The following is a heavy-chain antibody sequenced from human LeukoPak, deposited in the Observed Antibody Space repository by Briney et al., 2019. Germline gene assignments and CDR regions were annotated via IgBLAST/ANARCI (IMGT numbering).Heavy chain of an antibody. CDR3: ARDYFYGLDV. V-gene: IGHV3-74*01. CDR2: FSDDEGRT. J-gene: IGHJ6*02. CDR1: GFTFSSYW. Sequence: GGSLRLSCAVSGFTFSSYWIHWVRQAPGKGLVWVSRFSDDEGRTVYADSVKGRFTISKDNAKNTLYLQMNSLRAEDTAVYYCARDYFYGLDVWGQGTTVTVSS.